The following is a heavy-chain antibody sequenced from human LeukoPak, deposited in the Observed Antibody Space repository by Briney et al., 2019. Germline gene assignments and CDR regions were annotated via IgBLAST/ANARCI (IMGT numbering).Heavy chain of an antibody. J-gene: IGHJ4*02. V-gene: IGHV1-2*02. CDR3: ARGPRLLQFPYFDY. D-gene: IGHD5-24*01. CDR1: GYTFTGYY. Sequence: ASVKVSCKASGYTFTGYYMHWVRQAPGQGREWMGCINPNSGGTNYAQKFQGRVTMTRDTSISTAYMELSRLRSDDTAVYYCARGPRLLQFPYFDYWGQGTLVTVSS. CDR2: INPNSGGT.